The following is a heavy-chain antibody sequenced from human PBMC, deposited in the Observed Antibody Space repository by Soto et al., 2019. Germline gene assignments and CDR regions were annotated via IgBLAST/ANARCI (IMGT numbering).Heavy chain of an antibody. J-gene: IGHJ6*02. D-gene: IGHD1-26*01. Sequence: AASVKVSCKASGYTFTGYFIHWVRQAPGQGLEWMGWINPKSGDTAYAQKFQGRVTMTRDTSISTAYMELSRLRSDDTAVYYCARSSGSYSYYGMDVWGQGTTVTVSS. CDR3: ARSSGSYSYYGMDV. CDR2: INPKSGDT. V-gene: IGHV1-2*02. CDR1: GYTFTGYF.